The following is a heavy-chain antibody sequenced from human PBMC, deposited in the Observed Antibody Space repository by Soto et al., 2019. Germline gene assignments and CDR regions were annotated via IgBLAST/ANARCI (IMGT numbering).Heavy chain of an antibody. CDR3: ARDTGIAAAGTVMDV. V-gene: IGHV1-69*01. J-gene: IGHJ6*02. Sequence: QVQLVQSGAEVKKPGSSVKVSCKASGGTFSSYGISWVRQAPGQGLEWMGGIIPIFGTPNYAQKFQGRVTITADESTSTAYVELTSLRSEDTAVYYCARDTGIAAAGTVMDVWCQGTTVTVSS. CDR2: IIPIFGTP. CDR1: GGTFSSYG. D-gene: IGHD6-13*01.